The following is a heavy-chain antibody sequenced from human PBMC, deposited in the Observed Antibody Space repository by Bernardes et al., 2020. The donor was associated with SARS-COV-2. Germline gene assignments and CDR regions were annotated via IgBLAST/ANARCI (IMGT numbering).Heavy chain of an antibody. V-gene: IGHV3-30*18. CDR2: ISDDGSNK. CDR1: GFTFSSHA. CDR3: AKGDLEWELLGSFDH. Sequence: GRSLRLSCAASGFTFSSHAMHWARQAPGKGLEWVTVISDDGSNKYYGDSVKGRFTISRDNSKNTLYLQMNSLRAEDTAVYYCAKGDLEWELLGSFDHWGQGPLVTVSS. J-gene: IGHJ4*02. D-gene: IGHD1-26*01.